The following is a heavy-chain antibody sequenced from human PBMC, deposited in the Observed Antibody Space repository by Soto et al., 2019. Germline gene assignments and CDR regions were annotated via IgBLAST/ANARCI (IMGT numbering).Heavy chain of an antibody. V-gene: IGHV1-46*01. CDR1: GYTFTSYY. Sequence: ASVKVSCKASGYTFTSYYMHWVRQAPGQGLEWMGIINPSGGSTNYAQTFQGRGTMTRDTSTNTVYMELSSLRSEDTAVYYCAREFSKSSSSGYFQHWGQGTLVTVSS. D-gene: IGHD6-6*01. J-gene: IGHJ1*01. CDR3: AREFSKSSSSGYFQH. CDR2: INPSGGST.